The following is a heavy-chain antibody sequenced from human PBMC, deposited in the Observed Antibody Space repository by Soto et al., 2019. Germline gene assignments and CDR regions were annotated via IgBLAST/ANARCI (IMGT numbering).Heavy chain of an antibody. V-gene: IGHV1-18*01. CDR2: ISAYNGNT. CDR1: GYTFTSYG. J-gene: IGHJ5*02. Sequence: ASGKVSCKASGYTFTSYGISWVRQAPGQGREWMGWISAYNGNTNYAQKLQGRVTMTTATSRSTAYMELRSLRSDDTAVYSSARTLRWRYCISTSCPQNWLDPWRQGTLVTVSS. CDR3: ARTLRWRYCISTSCPQNWLDP. D-gene: IGHD2-2*01.